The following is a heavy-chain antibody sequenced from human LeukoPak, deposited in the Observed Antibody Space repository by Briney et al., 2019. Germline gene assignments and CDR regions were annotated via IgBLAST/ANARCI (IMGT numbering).Heavy chain of an antibody. D-gene: IGHD3-9*01. CDR3: TTDTSAILRYFDLPADY. CDR1: GFTFSNAW. Sequence: GGSLRLSCAASGFTFSNAWMSWVRQAPGKGLEWVGRIKSKADGGTTDYAAPVKGRFTISRDDSKNTLYLQMNSLKTEDTAVYYCTTDTSAILRYFDLPADYWGQGTLVTVSS. V-gene: IGHV3-15*01. J-gene: IGHJ4*02. CDR2: IKSKADGGTT.